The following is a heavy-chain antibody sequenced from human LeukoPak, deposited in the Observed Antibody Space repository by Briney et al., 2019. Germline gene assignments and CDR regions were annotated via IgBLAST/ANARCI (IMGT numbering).Heavy chain of an antibody. J-gene: IGHJ4*02. D-gene: IGHD3-10*01. CDR3: ASNGSGDY. V-gene: IGHV4-30-4*08. Sequence: SETLSLTCAVYSGSFSGYYWSWIRQPPGKGLEWIGYIYYSGSTYYNPSLKSRVTISVDTSKNQFSLKLSSVTAADTAVYYCASNGSGDYWGQGTLVTVSS. CDR1: SGSFSGYY. CDR2: IYYSGST.